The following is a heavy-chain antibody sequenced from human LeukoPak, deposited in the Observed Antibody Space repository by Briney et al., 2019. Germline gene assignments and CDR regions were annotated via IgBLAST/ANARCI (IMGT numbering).Heavy chain of an antibody. D-gene: IGHD3-3*01. J-gene: IGHJ3*02. V-gene: IGHV3-72*01. CDR3: TRGYGTVSIYAFDI. CDR2: TGNKANSYTT. CDR1: GSTFSDHY. Sequence: GGSLRLSCAASGSTFSDHYMDWVRQAPGRGLEWVGRTGNKANSYTTEYAASVKGRFTISRDDSKNSLYLQMNSLKTEDTALYYCTRGYGTVSIYAFDIWGQGTMVTVSS.